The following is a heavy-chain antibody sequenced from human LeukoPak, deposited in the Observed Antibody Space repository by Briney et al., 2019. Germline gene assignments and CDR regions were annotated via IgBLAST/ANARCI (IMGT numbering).Heavy chain of an antibody. CDR1: GFTFSSYG. CDR2: IRYDGSNK. D-gene: IGHD3-10*02. CDR3: AKDRPSYIRGDAFDI. Sequence: PGGSLRLSCAASGFTFSSYGMHWVRQASGKGLEWVAFIRYDGSNKYYADSVKGRFTISRDNSKNTLYLQMNSLRAEDTAVYYCAKDRPSYIRGDAFDIWGQGTMVTVSS. V-gene: IGHV3-30*02. J-gene: IGHJ3*02.